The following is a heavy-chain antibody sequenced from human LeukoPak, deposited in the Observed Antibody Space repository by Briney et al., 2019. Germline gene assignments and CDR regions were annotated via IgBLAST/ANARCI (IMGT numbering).Heavy chain of an antibody. V-gene: IGHV3-30*18. Sequence: PGGSLRLSCAASGFTFSSYGMHWVRQAPGKGLEWVAVISYDGSNKYYADSVKGRFTISRDNSKNTLYLLMNSLRAADTALYYCAKGGSSAWDSDYHYCDMDVWGKGTTVTVSS. D-gene: IGHD6-19*01. CDR3: AKGGSSAWDSDYHYCDMDV. CDR1: GFTFSSYG. J-gene: IGHJ6*04. CDR2: ISYDGSNK.